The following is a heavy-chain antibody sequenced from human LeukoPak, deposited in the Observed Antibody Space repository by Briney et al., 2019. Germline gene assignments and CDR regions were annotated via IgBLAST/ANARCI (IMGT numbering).Heavy chain of an antibody. D-gene: IGHD3-10*01. J-gene: IGHJ4*02. Sequence: GGSLRLSCAASGFTFSNYGMSWVRQAPGKGLEWVSTISAGGGSTYYADSVTGRYTISRDNSKNTLYLQMNSLRAEDTAVYYCAKHTYYYGSGTHLDYWGQGTLVTVSS. CDR2: ISAGGGST. V-gene: IGHV3-23*01. CDR3: AKHTYYYGSGTHLDY. CDR1: GFTFSNYG.